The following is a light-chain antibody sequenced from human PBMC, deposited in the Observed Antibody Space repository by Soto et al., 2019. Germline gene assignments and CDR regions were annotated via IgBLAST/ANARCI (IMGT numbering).Light chain of an antibody. CDR3: QQYSTSQT. CDR1: QSVTSY. V-gene: IGKV3-20*01. Sequence: XSLSPGERATLSCRASQSVTSYLAWYQQKPGQAPRLLIYASSTRATGIPDRFSGGGSGTDFTLTISRLEPEDFAVYYCQQYSTSQTFGQGTVLEI. J-gene: IGKJ1*01. CDR2: ASS.